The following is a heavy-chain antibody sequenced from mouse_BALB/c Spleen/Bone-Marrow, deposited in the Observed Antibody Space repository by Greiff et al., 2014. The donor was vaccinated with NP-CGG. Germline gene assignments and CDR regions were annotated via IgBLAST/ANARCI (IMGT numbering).Heavy chain of an antibody. Sequence: VQLQQSGAELVKPGTSVKLSCKASGYTFTTYYMYWVKQRPGQGLEWIGEINPNNGGTNFKEEFKSKATLTVDKSSSTAYMQLSSLTSEDSAVYYCTRGRTWDFDYWGQGTTLTVSS. CDR2: INPNNGGT. V-gene: IGHV1S81*02. D-gene: IGHD4-1*01. J-gene: IGHJ2*01. CDR3: TRGRTWDFDY. CDR1: GYTFTTYY.